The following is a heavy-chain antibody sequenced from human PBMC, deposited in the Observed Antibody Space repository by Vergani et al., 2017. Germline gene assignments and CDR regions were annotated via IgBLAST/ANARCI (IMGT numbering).Heavy chain of an antibody. J-gene: IGHJ6*03. CDR2: INHSGST. D-gene: IGHD3-3*01. Sequence: QVQLQQWGAGLLKPSETLSLTCAVYGGSFSGYYWSWIRQPPGKGLECIGEINHSGSTNYNPSLKSRVTISVDTSKNQFSLKLSSVTAADTAVYYCARGRLMVFGVVIYYYYMDVWGKGTTVTVSS. CDR3: ARGRLMVFGVVIYYYYMDV. V-gene: IGHV4-34*01. CDR1: GGSFSGYY.